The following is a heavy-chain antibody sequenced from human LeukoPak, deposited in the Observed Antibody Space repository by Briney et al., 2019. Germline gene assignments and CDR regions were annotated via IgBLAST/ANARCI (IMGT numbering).Heavy chain of an antibody. CDR1: GFTFSSYS. D-gene: IGHD4-11*01. J-gene: IGHJ5*02. Sequence: PGGSLRLSCAASGFTFSSYSMNWVRQAPGKGLEWVSSISSNSDYMYYADSGKGRFTISRDNAKNSLYLQMNSLRAEDTAVYYCARGRTTFDPWGQGTLVTVSS. CDR2: ISSNSDYM. V-gene: IGHV3-21*01. CDR3: ARGRTTFDP.